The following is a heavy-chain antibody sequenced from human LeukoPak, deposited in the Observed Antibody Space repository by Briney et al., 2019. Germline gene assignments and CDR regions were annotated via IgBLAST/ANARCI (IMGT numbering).Heavy chain of an antibody. J-gene: IGHJ4*02. CDR2: INHSGST. CDR1: GGSFSGYY. CDR3: ARGSGPYDY. V-gene: IGHV4-34*01. Sequence: SETLSLTCAVYGGSFSGYYWSWIRQPPGKGLEWIGEINHSGSTNYNPSLKSRVTISVDTSKNQFSLKLSSVTAADTAVYYCARGSGPYDYWGQGTLVTVSS. D-gene: IGHD3-3*01.